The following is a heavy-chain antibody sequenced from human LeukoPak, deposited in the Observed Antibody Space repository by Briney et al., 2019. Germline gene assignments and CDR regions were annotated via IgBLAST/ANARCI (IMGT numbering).Heavy chain of an antibody. D-gene: IGHD6-19*01. CDR1: GFTFSSYG. CDR2: IWYDGSNK. CDR3: ARAPPRSSGLIDY. J-gene: IGHJ4*02. Sequence: PGRSLRLSCAASGFTFSSYGMHWVRQAPGKGLEWVAVIWYDGSNKYYADSVKGRFTISRDNSKNTLYLQMNSLRAEDTAVYYCARAPPRSSGLIDYWGQGTLVTVSS. V-gene: IGHV3-33*01.